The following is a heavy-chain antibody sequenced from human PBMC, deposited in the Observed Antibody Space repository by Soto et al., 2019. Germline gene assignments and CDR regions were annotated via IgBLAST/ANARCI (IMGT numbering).Heavy chain of an antibody. V-gene: IGHV1-69*01. D-gene: IGHD4-17*01. CDR3: ARSYAMTTVTTGYFQH. Sequence: QVQLVQSGAEVQKPGSSVKVSCKASGGTFSSYAISWVRQAPGQGLEWMGGIIPIFGTANYAQKFQGRVKITADESTSTAYMELSSLRSEDTAVYYCARSYAMTTVTTGYFQHWGQGTLVTVSS. CDR2: IIPIFGTA. CDR1: GGTFSSYA. J-gene: IGHJ1*01.